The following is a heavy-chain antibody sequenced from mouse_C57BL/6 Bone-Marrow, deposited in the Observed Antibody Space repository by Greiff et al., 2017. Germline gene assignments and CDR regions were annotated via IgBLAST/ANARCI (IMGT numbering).Heavy chain of an antibody. CDR3: ARLEFDGSSGDWYFDV. Sequence: VQLTQSGPELVKPGASVKLSCKASGYTFTSYDINWVKQRPGQGLEWIGWIYPRDGSTKYNEKFKGKATLTVDTSSSTAYMELRSLPSEDSAVYFCARLEFDGSSGDWYFDVWGTGTTVTVSS. CDR2: IYPRDGST. CDR1: GYTFTSYD. V-gene: IGHV1-85*01. J-gene: IGHJ1*03. D-gene: IGHD1-1*01.